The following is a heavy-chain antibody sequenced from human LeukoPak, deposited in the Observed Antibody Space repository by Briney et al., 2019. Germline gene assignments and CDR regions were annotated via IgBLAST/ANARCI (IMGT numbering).Heavy chain of an antibody. Sequence: PGGSLRLSCAASGFTLSNRWMTWVRQAPGKGLEWVANIKEDGSEEYYMDSVKGRFTISRDNAKNSLYLQMNSLRAEDTATYHCARNRVRGDYWGQGTLVTVSS. V-gene: IGHV3-7*02. D-gene: IGHD2-8*01. CDR3: ARNRVRGDY. CDR1: GFTLSNRW. CDR2: IKEDGSEE. J-gene: IGHJ4*02.